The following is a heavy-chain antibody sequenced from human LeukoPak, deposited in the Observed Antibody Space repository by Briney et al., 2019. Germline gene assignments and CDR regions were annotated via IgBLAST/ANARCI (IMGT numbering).Heavy chain of an antibody. CDR2: INPSSGGT. CDR3: ARGTEARTNWSVIAFDI. V-gene: IGHV1-2*02. J-gene: IGHJ3*02. CDR1: GYTFSGFY. Sequence: GASVKVSCKASGYTFSGFYMHWVRQAPGHGPEWMGWINPSSGGTNYAQDFQGRVTMTRDTSINTAYMELSRLRSDDTAVYYCARGTEARTNWSVIAFDIWGQGTMVTVSS. D-gene: IGHD1-1*01.